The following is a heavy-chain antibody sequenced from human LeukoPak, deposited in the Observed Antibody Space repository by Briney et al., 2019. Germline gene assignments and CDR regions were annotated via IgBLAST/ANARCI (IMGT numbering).Heavy chain of an antibody. V-gene: IGHV3-33*01. J-gene: IGHJ6*01. D-gene: IGHD3-3*01. Sequence: PGGSLRLSCAASGFTFSSYGMHWVRQAPGKGLEWVAVIWYDGSNTYYADSVKGRFTISRDNSKNTLYLQMNSLRAEDTAVYYCARYWFDFWKCGMDVWGQGATVTVSS. CDR2: IWYDGSNT. CDR3: ARYWFDFWKCGMDV. CDR1: GFTFSSYG.